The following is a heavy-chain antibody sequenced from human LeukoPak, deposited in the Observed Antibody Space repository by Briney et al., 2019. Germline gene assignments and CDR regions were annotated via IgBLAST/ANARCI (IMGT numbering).Heavy chain of an antibody. CDR2: ISSSSSTI. V-gene: IGHV3-48*01. J-gene: IGHJ4*02. D-gene: IGHD6-13*01. CDR1: GFTFSSYS. CDR3: ARRRDSSSHPFDY. Sequence: PGGSLRLSCAASGFTFSSYSMNWVRQAPGKGLEWVSYISSSSSTIYYADSVKGRFTISRDNAKNSLYLQMNSLRAEDTAVYYCARRRDSSSHPFDYWGQGTLVTVSS.